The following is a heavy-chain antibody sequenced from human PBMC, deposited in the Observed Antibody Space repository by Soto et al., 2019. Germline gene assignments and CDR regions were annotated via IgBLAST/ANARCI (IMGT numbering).Heavy chain of an antibody. V-gene: IGHV5-51*01. D-gene: IGHD5-18*01. Sequence: GESLKITCKGSGYSLTSYWIGWVRQMPGKGLEWMGIIYPGDSDTRYSPSFQGQVTISADKSISTAYLQWSRLKASDTPLYYCARHDCGYQKTDYWGQGTLVTVSS. CDR2: IYPGDSDT. CDR3: ARHDCGYQKTDY. J-gene: IGHJ4*02. CDR1: GYSLTSYW.